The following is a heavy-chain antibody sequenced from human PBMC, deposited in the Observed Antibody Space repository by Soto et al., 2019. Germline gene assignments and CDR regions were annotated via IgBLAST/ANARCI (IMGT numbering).Heavy chain of an antibody. J-gene: IGHJ4*02. Sequence: QVQLQESGPGLVKPSQTLSLTCTVSGGSISSGGYYWSWIRQHPGKGLEWIGYIYYSGSTYYNPSLKSRFTISIDTSTNRFSLKLSSVTAADTAVYSCARSSQSTVTTFAYWGQGTLVTVSS. CDR3: ARSSQSTVTTFAY. V-gene: IGHV4-31*03. CDR2: IYYSGST. CDR1: GGSISSGGYY. D-gene: IGHD4-17*01.